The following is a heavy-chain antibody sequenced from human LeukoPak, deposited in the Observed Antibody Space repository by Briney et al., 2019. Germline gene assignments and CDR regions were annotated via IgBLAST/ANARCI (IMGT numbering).Heavy chain of an antibody. Sequence: SETLSLTCAVYGGSFSGYYWSWICQPPGKGLEWIGEINHSGSTNYNPSLKSRVTISVDTSKNQFSLKLSSVTAADTAVYYCARSPASSTSDYWGQGTLVTVSS. J-gene: IGHJ4*02. CDR2: INHSGST. CDR1: GGSFSGYY. CDR3: ARSPASSTSDY. V-gene: IGHV4-34*01. D-gene: IGHD2-2*01.